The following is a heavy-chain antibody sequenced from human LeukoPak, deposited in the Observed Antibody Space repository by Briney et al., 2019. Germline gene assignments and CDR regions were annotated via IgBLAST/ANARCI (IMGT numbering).Heavy chain of an antibody. J-gene: IGHJ4*02. Sequence: GGSLRLSCAASGFTFSSYAMSWVRQAPGKGLEWVSFISGDGGSTFYADSVKGRFTISRDNSKNTLYLQMNSLRAEDTAVYYCEKDRARTGGFDYWGQGTLVTVSS. CDR1: GFTFSSYA. V-gene: IGHV3-23*01. CDR3: EKDRARTGGFDY. D-gene: IGHD2-8*02. CDR2: ISGDGGST.